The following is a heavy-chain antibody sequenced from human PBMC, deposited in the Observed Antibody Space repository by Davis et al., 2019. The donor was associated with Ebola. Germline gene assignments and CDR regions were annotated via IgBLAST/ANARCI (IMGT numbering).Heavy chain of an antibody. D-gene: IGHD2-2*01. CDR1: GGSISSGGYY. CDR2: IYYSGST. Sequence: MPSETLSLTCTVSGGSISSGGYYWSWIRQHPGKGLEWIGYIYYSGSTNYNPSLKSRVTISVDTSKNQFSLKLSSVTAADTAVYYCARLSVVVPNTSVKSYYFDYWGQGTLVTVSS. CDR3: ARLSVVVPNTSVKSYYFDY. V-gene: IGHV4-61*08. J-gene: IGHJ4*02.